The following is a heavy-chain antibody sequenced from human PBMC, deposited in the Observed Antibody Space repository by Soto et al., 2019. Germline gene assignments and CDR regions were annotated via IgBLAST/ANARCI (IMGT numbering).Heavy chain of an antibody. CDR2: ISGYNGQT. Sequence: QVQLVQSGPEVKKPGASVKVSCKASAYTFTTYGICWVRQAPGQGLEWMGWISGYNGQTNYPQKFRGRVTLTTDTTTSTAYMELRSLRSDDTAMYYCARDNRKELWVEGLNAMDVWGQGTTVTVSS. V-gene: IGHV1-18*04. D-gene: IGHD3-10*01. J-gene: IGHJ6*02. CDR3: ARDNRKELWVEGLNAMDV. CDR1: AYTFTTYG.